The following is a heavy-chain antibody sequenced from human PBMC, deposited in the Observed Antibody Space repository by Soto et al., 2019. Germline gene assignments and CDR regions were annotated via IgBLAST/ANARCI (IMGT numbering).Heavy chain of an antibody. V-gene: IGHV1-69*13. Sequence: SVKVSCKASGGTFSSYAISCVRQAPGQGLEWMGGIIPIFGTANYAQKFQGRVTITADESTSTAYMELSSLRSEDTAVYYCARDSSYDFWSGYYTVPPMDWFDPWGQGTLVTVS. CDR1: GGTFSSYA. D-gene: IGHD3-3*01. J-gene: IGHJ5*02. CDR3: ARDSSYDFWSGYYTVPPMDWFDP. CDR2: IIPIFGTA.